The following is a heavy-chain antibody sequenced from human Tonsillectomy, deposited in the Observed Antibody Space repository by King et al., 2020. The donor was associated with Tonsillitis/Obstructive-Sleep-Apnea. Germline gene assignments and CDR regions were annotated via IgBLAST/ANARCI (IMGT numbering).Heavy chain of an antibody. CDR3: ARDGNVRYCSGGSCYSPGYYYYYYMDV. CDR2: IWYDGSNK. J-gene: IGHJ6*03. V-gene: IGHV3-33*01. D-gene: IGHD2-15*01. CDR1: GFTFSSYG. Sequence: QLVQSGGGVVQPGRSLRLSCAASGFTFSSYGMHWVRQAPGKGLEWVAVIWYDGSNKYYADSVKGRFTISRDNSKNTLYLQMNSLRAEDTDVYYCARDGNVRYCSGGSCYSPGYYYYYYMDVWGKGTTVTVSS.